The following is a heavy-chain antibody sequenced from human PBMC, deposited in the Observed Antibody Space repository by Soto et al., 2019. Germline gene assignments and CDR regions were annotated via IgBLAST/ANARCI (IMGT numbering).Heavy chain of an antibody. CDR3: AKVGTLAALYYFDY. CDR2: ISWNSGSI. D-gene: IGHD6-13*01. Sequence: PGGSLRLSCAASGFTFDDYAMHWVRQAPGKGLEWVSGISWNSGSIGYADSVKGRFTISRDNAKNSLYLQMNSLRAEDTALYYCAKVGTLAALYYFDYWGQGTLVTVSS. V-gene: IGHV3-9*01. CDR1: GFTFDDYA. J-gene: IGHJ4*02.